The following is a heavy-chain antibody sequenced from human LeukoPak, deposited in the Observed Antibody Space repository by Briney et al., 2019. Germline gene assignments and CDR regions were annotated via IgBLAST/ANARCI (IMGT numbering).Heavy chain of an antibody. V-gene: IGHV4-31*03. CDR3: ARVGNFEGAY. CDR1: GGPISSGGYF. Sequence: PSQTLSLTCTVSGGPISSGGYFWSWIRQHPGQGPEWIGYIYYSGSSDYNPSLKSRVTISVDTSKNQFSLKLSSMTAADTAVYYCARVGNFEGAYWGQGTLVTVSS. J-gene: IGHJ4*02. CDR2: IYYSGSS. D-gene: IGHD1-1*01.